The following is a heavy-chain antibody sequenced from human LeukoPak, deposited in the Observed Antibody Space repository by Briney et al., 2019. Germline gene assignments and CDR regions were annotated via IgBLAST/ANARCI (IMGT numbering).Heavy chain of an antibody. V-gene: IGHV4-59*02. CDR2: IYYSGST. J-gene: IGHJ5*02. CDR3: ARGSVILDWFDP. Sequence: SETLSLTCTVSGGSVSSYYWSWIRQPPGKGLEWIGYIYYSGSTNYNPSLKSRVTISVDTSKNQFSLKLSSVTAADTAVYYCARGSVILDWFDPWGQGTLVTVSS. D-gene: IGHD3-10*01. CDR1: GGSVSSYY.